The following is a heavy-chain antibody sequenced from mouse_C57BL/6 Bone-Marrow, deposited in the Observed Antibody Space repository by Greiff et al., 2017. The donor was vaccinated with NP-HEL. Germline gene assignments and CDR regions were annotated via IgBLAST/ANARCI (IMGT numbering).Heavy chain of an antibody. CDR2: ILPGSGST. J-gene: IGHJ2*01. CDR3: ASEGFYDGDF. V-gene: IGHV1-9*01. D-gene: IGHD2-3*01. Sequence: VKLMESGAELMKPGASVKLSCKATGYTFTGYWIEWVKQRPGHGLEWIGEILPGSGSTNYTEKFKGKATFTADTSSNTAYMQLSSLTTEDSAIYYCASEGFYDGDFLGQGTTLTVSS. CDR1: GYTFTGYW.